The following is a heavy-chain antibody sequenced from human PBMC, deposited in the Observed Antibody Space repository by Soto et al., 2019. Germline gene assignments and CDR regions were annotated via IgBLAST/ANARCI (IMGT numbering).Heavy chain of an antibody. CDR3: AKGKKYYGSGSYYYYYYMDV. Sequence: GGSLRLSCAASGFTFSSYAMSWVRQAPGKGLEWVSAISGSGGSTYYADSVKGRFTISGDNSKNTLYLQRNSLRAEDTAVYYCAKGKKYYGSGSYYYYYYMDVWGKGTTVTVSS. V-gene: IGHV3-23*01. J-gene: IGHJ6*03. CDR2: ISGSGGST. CDR1: GFTFSSYA. D-gene: IGHD3-10*01.